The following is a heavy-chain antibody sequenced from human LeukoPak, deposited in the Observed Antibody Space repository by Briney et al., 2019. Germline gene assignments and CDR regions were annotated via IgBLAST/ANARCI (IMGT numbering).Heavy chain of an antibody. J-gene: IGHJ5*02. D-gene: IGHD6-13*01. CDR1: GGSISSYY. CDR3: ARGSLIAAAAPYNWFDP. CDR2: IYYSGST. V-gene: IGHV4-59*01. Sequence: SETLSLTCTVSGGSISSYYWSWIRQPPGKGLEWIGYIYYSGSTNYNPSLKSRVTISVDTSKNQFSLKLSSVTAADTAVYYCARGSLIAAAAPYNWFDPWGQGTLVTVSS.